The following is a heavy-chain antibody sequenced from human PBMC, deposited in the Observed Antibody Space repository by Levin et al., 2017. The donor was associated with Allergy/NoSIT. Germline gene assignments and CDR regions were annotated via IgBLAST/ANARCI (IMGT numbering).Heavy chain of an antibody. D-gene: IGHD6-19*01. CDR3: ARDLSYSSGWYVGYFDY. V-gene: IGHV3-11*05. J-gene: IGHJ4*02. CDR2: ISSSSSYT. CDR1: GFTFSDYY. Sequence: LSLTCAASGFTFSDYYMSWIRQAPGKGLEWVSYISSSSSYTNYADSVKGRFTISRDNAKNSLYLQMNSLRAEDTAVYYCARDLSYSSGWYVGYFDYWGQGTLVTVSS.